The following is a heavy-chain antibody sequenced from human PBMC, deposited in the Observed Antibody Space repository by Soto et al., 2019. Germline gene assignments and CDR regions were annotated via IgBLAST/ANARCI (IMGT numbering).Heavy chain of an antibody. CDR2: ISYDGSNK. V-gene: IGHV3-30*18. D-gene: IGHD3-10*01. J-gene: IGHJ4*02. CDR3: AKDRMGAGGRGYFDY. CDR1: GFTFSSYG. Sequence: QVQLVESGGGVVQPGKSLRLSCAGSGFTFSSYGMDWVRQAPGKGLEWVAVISYDGSNKYYADSVKGRFTISRDNSKNTLYLQMSSLRADDTAVYYCAKDRMGAGGRGYFDYWGQGTLVTVSS.